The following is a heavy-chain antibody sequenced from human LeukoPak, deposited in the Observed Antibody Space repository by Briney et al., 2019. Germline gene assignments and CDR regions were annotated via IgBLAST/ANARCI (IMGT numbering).Heavy chain of an antibody. V-gene: IGHV4-39*02. CDR2: IYYTGST. CDR3: AKDYGRITMVRGVIPYFDY. CDR1: GASISGGTYY. J-gene: IGHJ4*02. Sequence: SETLSLTCSVSGASISGGTYYWGWIRQPPGKGLEWIGSIYYTGSTYDNPSLKSRVTISVDTSKNQFSLKLSSVTAADTAVYYCAKDYGRITMVRGVIPYFDYWGQGTLVTVSS. D-gene: IGHD3-10*01.